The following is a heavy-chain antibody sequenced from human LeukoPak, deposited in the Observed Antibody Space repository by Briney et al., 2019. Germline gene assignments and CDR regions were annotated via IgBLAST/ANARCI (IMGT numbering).Heavy chain of an antibody. CDR3: ARGGRHIVVVPAQGGNWFDP. V-gene: IGHV4-34*01. CDR1: GGSFRVYY. CDR2: INHSGRT. J-gene: IGHJ5*02. Sequence: PSETLSLTCAVCGGSFRVYYWSWIRQPPRKGVEGIGEINHSGRTNYNPSLKSRVTISADTSKNQFSLKLSSVTAGDTAVYYCARGGRHIVVVPAQGGNWFDPWGQGTLVTVSS. D-gene: IGHD2-2*01.